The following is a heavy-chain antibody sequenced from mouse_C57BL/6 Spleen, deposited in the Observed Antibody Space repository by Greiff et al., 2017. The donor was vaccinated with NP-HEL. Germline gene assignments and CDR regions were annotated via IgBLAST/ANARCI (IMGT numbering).Heavy chain of an antibody. V-gene: IGHV14-2*01. D-gene: IGHD2-5*01. Sequence: VQLQQSGAELVKPGASVKLSCTASGFNIKDYYMHWVKQRPDQGLEWIGRIDPEDGETKYAPKFQGKATITADTSANTAYLQRSSLTSEDTAVYYCARYYSNLYAMDYWGQGTSVTVSA. CDR2: IDPEDGET. J-gene: IGHJ4*01. CDR3: ARYYSNLYAMDY. CDR1: GFNIKDYY.